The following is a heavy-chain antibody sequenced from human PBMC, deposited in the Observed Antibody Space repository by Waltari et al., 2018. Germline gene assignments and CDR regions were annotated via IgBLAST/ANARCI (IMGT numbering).Heavy chain of an antibody. CDR2: SRSRVKDDET. V-gene: IGHV3-73*01. D-gene: IGHD7-27*01. Sequence: EVQLVESGGALVQPGGSLKLSCAASGLILSDYAIHGVRQASGKGLEWVGRSRSRVKDDETAYAESVQGRFTISRDASKNTAYLEMNSLKTDDTAVYYCIRPFEMGIDWGQGTQVTVSS. J-gene: IGHJ4*02. CDR3: IRPFEMGID. CDR1: GLILSDYA.